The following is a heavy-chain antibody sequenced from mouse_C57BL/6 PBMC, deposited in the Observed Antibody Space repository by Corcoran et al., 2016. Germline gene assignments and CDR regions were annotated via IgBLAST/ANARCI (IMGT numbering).Heavy chain of an antibody. J-gene: IGHJ4*01. Sequence: EVQLQQSGPVLVKPGASVKMSCKASGYTFTDYYMNWVKQSHGKSLEWIGVINPYNGGTSYNQKFKGKATLTVDKSSSTAYMELNSLTSEDSAVYYCARNVDYLYAMDYWGQGTSVTVSS. CDR1: GYTFTDYY. V-gene: IGHV1-19*01. D-gene: IGHD2-4*01. CDR3: ARNVDYLYAMDY. CDR2: INPYNGGT.